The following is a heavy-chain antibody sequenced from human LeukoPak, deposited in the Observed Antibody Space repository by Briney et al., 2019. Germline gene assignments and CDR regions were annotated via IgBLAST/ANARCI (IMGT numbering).Heavy chain of an antibody. Sequence: GGSLRLSCAASGFTFSSYWMSWVRQAPGKGLEWVANIKQDGSEKYYVDSVKGRFTISRDNAKNSLYLQMNSLRAEDTAVHYCARDWDGDYAQNWFDPWGQGTLVTVSS. J-gene: IGHJ5*02. CDR1: GFTFSSYW. CDR3: ARDWDGDYAQNWFDP. V-gene: IGHV3-7*01. CDR2: IKQDGSEK. D-gene: IGHD4-17*01.